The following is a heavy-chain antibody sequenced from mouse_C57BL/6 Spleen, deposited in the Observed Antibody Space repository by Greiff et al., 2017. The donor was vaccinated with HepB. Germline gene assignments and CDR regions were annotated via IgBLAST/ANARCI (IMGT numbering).Heavy chain of an antibody. V-gene: IGHV3-6*01. CDR2: ISYDGSN. CDR3: ARETTPAWFAY. J-gene: IGHJ3*01. CDR1: GYSITSGYY. Sequence: EVKLQESGPGLVKPSQSLSLTCSVPGYSITSGYYWNWIRQFPGNKLEWMGYISYDGSNNYNPSLKNRISITRDTSKNQFFLKLNSVTTADTATYYCARETTPAWFAYWGQGTLVTVSA. D-gene: IGHD1-1*01.